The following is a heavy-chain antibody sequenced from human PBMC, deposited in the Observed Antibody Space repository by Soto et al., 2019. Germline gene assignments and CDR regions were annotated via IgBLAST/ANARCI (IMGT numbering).Heavy chain of an antibody. CDR1: AYTFTNYA. D-gene: IGHD2-15*01. Sequence: QVQLVQSGAEVKKPGASVRVSCQTSAYTFTNYAVSWVRQAPGQGLEWMGWISGDNGNTIYAQKFQGRVTMTTDTSTRKAYMELRSLRSDDTAGYDCATGLLGYCSGGSCYSDSWGQGTLVTVSS. J-gene: IGHJ4*02. CDR3: ATGLLGYCSGGSCYSDS. V-gene: IGHV1-18*01. CDR2: ISGDNGNT.